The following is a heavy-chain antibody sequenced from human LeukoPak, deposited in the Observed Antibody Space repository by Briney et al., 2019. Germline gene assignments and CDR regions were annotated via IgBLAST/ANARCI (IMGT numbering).Heavy chain of an antibody. CDR1: GFIFNKAW. Sequence: PGGSLRLSCAASGFIFNKAWMNWVRQAPGKGPEWVGCIKSNNDGGTTDYASPVEGRFIISRDDSKNTIYLQMNRLIIDDTAIYYCTPVMVEDRGFWGQGTLVTVSS. V-gene: IGHV3-15*01. J-gene: IGHJ4*02. D-gene: IGHD2-21*01. CDR3: TPVMVEDRGF. CDR2: IKSNNDGGTT.